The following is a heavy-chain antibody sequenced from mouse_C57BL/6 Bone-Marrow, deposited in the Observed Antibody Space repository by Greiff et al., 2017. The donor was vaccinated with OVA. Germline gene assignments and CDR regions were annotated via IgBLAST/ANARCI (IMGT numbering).Heavy chain of an antibody. J-gene: IGHJ4*01. CDR1: GFTFSDYG. CDR3: ARWGNYDAMDY. CDR2: ISSGSSTT. D-gene: IGHD2-1*01. V-gene: IGHV5-17*01. Sequence: EVKLVESGGGLVKPGGSLKLSCAASGFTFSDYGMHWVRQAPEKGLEWVAYISSGSSTTYYADTVKGRFTISRDNAKNTLFLQMTSLRSEDTAMYYCARWGNYDAMDYWGQGTSVTVSS.